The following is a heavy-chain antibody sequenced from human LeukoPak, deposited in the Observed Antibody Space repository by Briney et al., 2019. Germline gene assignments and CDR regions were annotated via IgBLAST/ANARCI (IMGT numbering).Heavy chain of an antibody. CDR2: INPSGGST. V-gene: IGHV1-46*01. CDR1: GYTFTSYY. J-gene: IGHJ4*02. D-gene: IGHD6-19*01. Sequence: ASVKVSCKASGYTFTSYYMHWVRQAPGQGLEWMGIINPSGGSTSYAQKFQGRVTMTRDTYTSTVYMEVSSLRSEDRAVYCCARGIAVAGTPFDFWGQGTLVTASS. CDR3: ARGIAVAGTPFDF.